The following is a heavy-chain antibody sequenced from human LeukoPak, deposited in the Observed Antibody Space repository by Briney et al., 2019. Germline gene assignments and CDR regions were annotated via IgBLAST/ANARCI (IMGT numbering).Heavy chain of an antibody. CDR2: IYYSGST. CDR1: GGSFSGYY. V-gene: IGHV4-30-4*08. D-gene: IGHD5-12*01. Sequence: PSETLSLTCAVYGGSFSGYYWSWIRQPPGKGLEWIGYIYYSGSTYYNPSLKSRVTISVDTSKNQFSLKLSSVTAADTAVYYCARATYSGYQGAFDIWGQGTMVTVSS. J-gene: IGHJ3*02. CDR3: ARATYSGYQGAFDI.